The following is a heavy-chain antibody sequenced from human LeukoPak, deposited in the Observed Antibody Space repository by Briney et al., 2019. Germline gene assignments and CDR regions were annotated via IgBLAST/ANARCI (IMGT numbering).Heavy chain of an antibody. V-gene: IGHV3-72*01. CDR3: ARGGGYGDYGY. CDR2: TRNKANSYTT. D-gene: IGHD4-17*01. CDR1: GFTFSDHY. Sequence: GGSLRLSCAASGFTFSDHYMDWVRHAPGKGLEWVGRTRNKANSYTTEYAASVKGRFTISRDDPKNSLYLQMNSLKTEDTAVYYCARGGGYGDYGYWGQGTLVTVSS. J-gene: IGHJ4*02.